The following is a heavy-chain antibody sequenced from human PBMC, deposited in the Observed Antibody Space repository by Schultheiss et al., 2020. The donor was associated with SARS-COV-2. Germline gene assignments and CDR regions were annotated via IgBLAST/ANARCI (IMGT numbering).Heavy chain of an antibody. D-gene: IGHD5-18*01. J-gene: IGHJ4*02. V-gene: IGHV4-61*08. CDR2: IYYSGST. CDR1: GGSISSGGYS. Sequence: SETLSLTCAVSGGSISSGGYSWSWIRQPPGKRLEWIGYIYYSGSTNYNPSLKSRVTISVDTSKNQFSLKLSSVTAADTAVYYCARAVQLWPKSFDYWGQGTLVTVST. CDR3: ARAVQLWPKSFDY.